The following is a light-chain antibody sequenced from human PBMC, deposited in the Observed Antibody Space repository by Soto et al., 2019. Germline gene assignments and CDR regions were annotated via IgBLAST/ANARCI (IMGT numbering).Light chain of an antibody. Sequence: QSALTQPASVSGSPGQSITISCTGTSSDVGGYKYVSWYQQHPGKVPKLMIYAVSNRPSGVSNRFSGSKSGNTASLTISGLQAEDEADYYCCSYTSSSTLLFGGGNKLTVL. CDR3: CSYTSSSTLL. CDR2: AVS. V-gene: IGLV2-14*01. CDR1: SSDVGGYKY. J-gene: IGLJ2*01.